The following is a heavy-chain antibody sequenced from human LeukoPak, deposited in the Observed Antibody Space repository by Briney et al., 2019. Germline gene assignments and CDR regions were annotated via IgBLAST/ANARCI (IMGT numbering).Heavy chain of an antibody. D-gene: IGHD5-24*01. CDR2: INHSGST. Sequence: PSETLSLTCAVYGGSFSGYYWSWIRQPPGKGLEWIGEINHSGSTNYNPSLESRVTISVDTSKNQFSLKLSSVTAADTAVYYCARRVRDGYNYGYWGQGTLVTVSS. J-gene: IGHJ4*02. V-gene: IGHV4-34*01. CDR1: GGSFSGYY. CDR3: ARRVRDGYNYGY.